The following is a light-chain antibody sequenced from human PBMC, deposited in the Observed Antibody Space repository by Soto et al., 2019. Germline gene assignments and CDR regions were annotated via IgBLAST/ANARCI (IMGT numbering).Light chain of an antibody. CDR2: EVS. CDR3: SSYAGSNKSV. V-gene: IGLV2-8*01. J-gene: IGLJ1*01. CDR1: SSDVGGYNY. Sequence: QSVLTQPPSASGSPGQSVTISCTGTSSDVGGYNYVSWYQQHPGKAPKLMIYEVSKRPSGVPDRFSGSKSGNTASLTVPGLQPEDEADYYCSSYAGSNKSVFGTGTKVTV.